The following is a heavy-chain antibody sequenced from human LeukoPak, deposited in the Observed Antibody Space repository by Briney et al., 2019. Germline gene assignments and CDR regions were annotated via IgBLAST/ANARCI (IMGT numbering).Heavy chain of an antibody. Sequence: SQNLSLTCAISGDSVSSNSAARNWIRQSPSRGLEWPGRAYYRSKWYNDYAVSVKSRIIFNPDISKNQFSLQLNSVTPEDTAVYYCAGSKKSDAFDIWGQGTMVTVSS. CDR2: AYYRSKWYN. V-gene: IGHV6-1*01. CDR1: GDSVSSNSAA. CDR3: AGSKKSDAFDI. J-gene: IGHJ3*02.